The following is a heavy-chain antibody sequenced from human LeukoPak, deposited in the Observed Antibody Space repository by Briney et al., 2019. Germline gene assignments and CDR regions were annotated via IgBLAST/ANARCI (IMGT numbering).Heavy chain of an antibody. J-gene: IGHJ6*03. D-gene: IGHD1-1*01. CDR3: AKWVGTSPCYYYYMDV. CDR1: GFTFSSYA. V-gene: IGHV3-23*01. CDR2: ISVSRGST. Sequence: GGSLRLSCAASGFTFSSYAMCWVRHAPGKGLEWVSAISVSRGSTYYADSVKGRFTISRDNSKNTLYLQMNSLRAEDTAVDYCAKWVGTSPCYYYYMDVWGKGTTVTVSS.